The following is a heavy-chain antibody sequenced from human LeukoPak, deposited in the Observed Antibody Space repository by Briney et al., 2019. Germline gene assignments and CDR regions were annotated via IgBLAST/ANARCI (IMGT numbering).Heavy chain of an antibody. J-gene: IGHJ4*02. V-gene: IGHV3-30*03. CDR2: ISYDGSNK. CDR1: GFTFSSYG. CDR3: ARDSVAVDY. Sequence: GGTLRISCAASGFTFSSYGMSWVRQAPGKGLEWVAVISYDGSNKYYADSVKGRFTISRDNSKNTLYLQMNSLRAEDTAVYYCARDSVAVDYWGQGTLVTVSS. D-gene: IGHD6-19*01.